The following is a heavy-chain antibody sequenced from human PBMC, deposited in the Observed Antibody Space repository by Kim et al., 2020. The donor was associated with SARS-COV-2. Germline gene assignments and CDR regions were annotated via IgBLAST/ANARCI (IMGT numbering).Heavy chain of an antibody. CDR2: TYYRSKWYN. CDR3: ARGYAFDI. V-gene: IGHV6-1*01. CDR1: VDSLSSNSIA. J-gene: IGHJ3*02. Sequence: SQTLSLTCAISVDSLSSNSIAWNWIRQSPSRGLEWLGRTYYRSKWYNDYSPSVKGRITISPDTSKNHFSLQLNSVSPEDTAVYYCARGYAFDIWGPGTL.